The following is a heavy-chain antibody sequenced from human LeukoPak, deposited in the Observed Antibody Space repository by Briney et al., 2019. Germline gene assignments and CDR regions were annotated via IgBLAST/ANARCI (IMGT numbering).Heavy chain of an antibody. CDR3: ARDRRGRSSYFDY. CDR1: GFTFSDYY. J-gene: IGHJ4*02. D-gene: IGHD3-10*01. CDR2: IFMSWSTI. Sequence: PGGSLRLSYAVSGFTFSDYYMSWIRQAPGKGPEWISAIFMSWSTIDYADSVKGRFTISRDNANNSLYLQMNSLRAEDTAVYYCARDRRGRSSYFDYWGQGTLVTVSS. V-gene: IGHV3-11*01.